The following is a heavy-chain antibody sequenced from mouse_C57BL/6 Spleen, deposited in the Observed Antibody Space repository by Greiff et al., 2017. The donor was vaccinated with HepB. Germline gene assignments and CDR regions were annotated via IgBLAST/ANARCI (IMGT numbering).Heavy chain of an antibody. J-gene: IGHJ1*03. CDR2: IRNKANNHAT. D-gene: IGHD1-1*01. Sequence: DVHLVESGGGLVQPGGSMKLSCAASGFTFSDAWMDWVRQSPEKGLEWVAEIRNKANNHATYYAESVKGRFTISRDDSKSSVYLQMNSLRAEDTGIYYCSVITTVVQNWYFDVWGTGTTVTVSS. CDR3: SVITTVVQNWYFDV. CDR1: GFTFSDAW. V-gene: IGHV6-6*01.